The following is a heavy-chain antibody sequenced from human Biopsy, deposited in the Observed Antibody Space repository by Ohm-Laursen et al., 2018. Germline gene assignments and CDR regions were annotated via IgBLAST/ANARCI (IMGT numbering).Heavy chain of an antibody. J-gene: IGHJ6*02. Sequence: PTQTLTLTCTLSGFSVNTRGMSVTWIRQAPGKALEWLAPIDWEDAKFYSESPKTRLAISKDTSENHVVLTLSDVDPVDTATYYCARIPILIVPAALVYRHRRHLQGLDVWGQGTTVIVSS. V-gene: IGHV2-70*16. CDR2: IDWEDAK. CDR1: GFSVNTRGMS. CDR3: ARIPILIVPAALVYRHRRHLQGLDV. D-gene: IGHD2-2*01.